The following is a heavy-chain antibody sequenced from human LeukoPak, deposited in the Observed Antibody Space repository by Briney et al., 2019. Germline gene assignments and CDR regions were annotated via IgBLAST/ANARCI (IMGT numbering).Heavy chain of an antibody. CDR2: IDSSGGYM. D-gene: IGHD3-10*01. J-gene: IGHJ4*02. V-gene: IGHV3-21*01. Sequence: GGSLRLSCEASGFTFNTYSMNWARQAPGKGLEWVSSIDSSGGYMFYADSVKGRFIISRDNAKNSLYLQMNSLRAEDTAVYYCAREVRYGSGIDYWGQGTLVTVSS. CDR1: GFTFNTYS. CDR3: AREVRYGSGIDY.